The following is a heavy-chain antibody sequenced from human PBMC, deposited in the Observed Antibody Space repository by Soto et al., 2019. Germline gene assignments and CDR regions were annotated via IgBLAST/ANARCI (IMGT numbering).Heavy chain of an antibody. CDR2: INPNSGGT. D-gene: IGHD1-26*01. V-gene: IGHV1-2*02. J-gene: IGHJ6*01. CDR3: ARSYSGRTIYYYYGMDV. CDR1: GYTFTGYY. Sequence: GASVKVSCKASGYTFTGYYMHWVRRAPGQGLEWMGWINPNSGGTNYAQKFQGRVTMTRDTSISTAYMELSRLRSDDTAVYYCARSYSGRTIYYYYGMDVWGRGTPVTV.